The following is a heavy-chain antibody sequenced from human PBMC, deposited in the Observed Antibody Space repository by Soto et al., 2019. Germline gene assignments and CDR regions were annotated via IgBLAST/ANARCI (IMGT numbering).Heavy chain of an antibody. CDR2: IIGSGSTT. J-gene: IGHJ4*02. CDR3: AKDRSGGWPYYFDY. V-gene: IGHV3-23*01. CDR1: GFTFSNYA. D-gene: IGHD6-19*01. Sequence: GGALILSCSASGFTFSNYAMTWVRQARGKGLEWVSGIIGSGSTTYYADSVKGRFTISRDNSKNTLYLQMNSLRAEDTAVYYCAKDRSGGWPYYFDYWGQGNLVTVSS.